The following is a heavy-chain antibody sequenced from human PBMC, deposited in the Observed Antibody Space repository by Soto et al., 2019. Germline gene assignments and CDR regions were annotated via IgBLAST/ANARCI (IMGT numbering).Heavy chain of an antibody. J-gene: IGHJ6*02. CDR2: MNPNSGNT. V-gene: IGHV1-8*01. CDR1: GYTFTSYD. D-gene: IGHD3-10*01. Sequence: QVQLVQSGAEVKKPGASVKVSCKASGYTFTSYDINWVRQATGQGLEWMGWMNPNSGNTGYAQKFQGRVTMTRNTSMSTGYMELRSLRSEETAVYYCARFDGFGVYYGMDVWGQGTTVTVSS. CDR3: ARFDGFGVYYGMDV.